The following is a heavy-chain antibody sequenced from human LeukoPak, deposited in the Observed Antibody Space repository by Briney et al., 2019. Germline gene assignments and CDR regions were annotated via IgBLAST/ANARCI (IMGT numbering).Heavy chain of an antibody. J-gene: IGHJ5*02. CDR2: IYYNGDT. D-gene: IGHD4-11*01. CDR1: GFTVSSNS. CDR3: SREGYSCPNWFDT. V-gene: IGHV4-39*07. Sequence: GSLRLSCTVSGFTVSSNSMSWVRQAPGTGLEGVGSIYYNGDTYYNPSFKSRVSMSVDTAKNQISLIQTSVTAADTAVYYCSREGYSCPNWFDTWGQGTLVTVSS.